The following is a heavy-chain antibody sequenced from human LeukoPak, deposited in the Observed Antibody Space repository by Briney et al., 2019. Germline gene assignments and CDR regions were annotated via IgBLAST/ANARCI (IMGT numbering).Heavy chain of an antibody. V-gene: IGHV3-23*01. CDR1: GFTFSSYA. D-gene: IGHD6-13*01. CDR3: AKGQFSIAAAVKYYYYGMDV. Sequence: GGSLRLSCAASGFTFSSYAMSWVRQAPGKGLEWVSAISGSGGSTYYADSVKGRFTISRDNSKNTLYLQMNSLRAEDTAVYYCAKGQFSIAAAVKYYYYGMDVWGQGTAVTVSS. CDR2: ISGSGGST. J-gene: IGHJ6*02.